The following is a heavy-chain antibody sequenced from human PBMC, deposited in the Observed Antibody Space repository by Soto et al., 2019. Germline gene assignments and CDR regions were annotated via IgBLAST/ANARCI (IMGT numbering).Heavy chain of an antibody. D-gene: IGHD5-12*01. J-gene: IGHJ4*02. Sequence: VQLVESGGGVVQPGRSLRLSCAASGVTFRTYGMYWVRQAPGNGLELVAVIWYDARNKYYADSVKGRFTISRDNSENTLYLQMYSLRAEDTAVYSCARGRVDVGAFDLWGQGNLVTVSS. CDR1: GVTFRTYG. CDR3: ARGRVDVGAFDL. V-gene: IGHV3-33*01. CDR2: IWYDARNK.